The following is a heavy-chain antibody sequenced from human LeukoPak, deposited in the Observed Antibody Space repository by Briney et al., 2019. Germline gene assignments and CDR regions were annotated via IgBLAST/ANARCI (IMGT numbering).Heavy chain of an antibody. CDR1: GGSISSYY. CDR3: ARQCSSTSCYKGGVFDY. CDR2: IYTSGST. V-gene: IGHV4-4*07. Sequence: SETLSLTCTVSGGSISSYYWSWIRQPAGKGLEWIGRIYTSGSTNYNPSLKSRVTMSVDTSKNQFSLKLSSVTAADTAVYYCARQCSSTSCYKGGVFDYWVQGTLVTVSS. D-gene: IGHD2-2*02. J-gene: IGHJ4*02.